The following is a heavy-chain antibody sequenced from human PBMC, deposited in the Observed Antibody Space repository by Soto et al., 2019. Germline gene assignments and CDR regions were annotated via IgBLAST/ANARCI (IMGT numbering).Heavy chain of an antibody. CDR3: TTLSHDFWSGQPDLSFDI. D-gene: IGHD3-3*01. J-gene: IGHJ3*02. Sequence: GGSLRLSCAASGFTFSNAWMNWVRQAPGKGLEWVGRIKSKTDGGTTDYAAPVKGRFTISRDDSKNTLYLQMNSLKTEDTAVYYCTTLSHDFWSGQPDLSFDIWGQGTMVTVSS. V-gene: IGHV3-15*07. CDR2: IKSKTDGGTT. CDR1: GFTFSNAW.